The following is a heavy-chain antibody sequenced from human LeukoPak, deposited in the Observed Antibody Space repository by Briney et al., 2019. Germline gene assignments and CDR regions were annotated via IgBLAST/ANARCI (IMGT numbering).Heavy chain of an antibody. D-gene: IGHD3-3*02. V-gene: IGHV4-59*08. CDR2: IYYGGDT. Sequence: SETLSLTCTVSGGSITSPYWTWIRQPPGKGLEWIGYIYYGGDTDYSPSLKSRATISLDTSKNQFSLRLTSATAADTAVYYCARQLAGLAPPGFIDSWGQGTLVTVSS. J-gene: IGHJ4*02. CDR3: ARQLAGLAPPGFIDS. CDR1: GGSITSPY.